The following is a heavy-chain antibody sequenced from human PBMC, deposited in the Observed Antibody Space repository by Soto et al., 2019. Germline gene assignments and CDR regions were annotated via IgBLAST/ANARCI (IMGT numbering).Heavy chain of an antibody. CDR2: IYYSGST. CDR1: GGSISSSSYY. CDR3: ARQREYSYEDDY. J-gene: IGHJ4*02. D-gene: IGHD5-18*01. Sequence: QLQLQESGPGLVKPSETLSLTCTVSGGSISSSSYYWVWIRQPPGKGLEWIGSIYYSGSTYYNTPLKSRVTISVDTSKNQFSLNLSSVTAADTAVYYCARQREYSYEDDYWGQGTLVTVSS. V-gene: IGHV4-39*01.